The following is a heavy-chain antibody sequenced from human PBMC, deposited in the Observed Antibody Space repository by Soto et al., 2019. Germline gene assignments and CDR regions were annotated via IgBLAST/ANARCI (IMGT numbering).Heavy chain of an antibody. J-gene: IGHJ6*02. D-gene: IGHD3-3*01. V-gene: IGHV5-10-1*01. CDR2: IDPSDSYT. CDR1: GYSFTSYW. CDR3: ARRYDFWSGYSDYYGMDV. Sequence: GESLKISCKGSGYSFTSYWISWVRQMPGKGLEWMGRIDPSDSYTSYSPSFQGHVTISADKSISTAYLQWSSLKASDTAMYYCARRYDFWSGYSDYYGMDVWGQGTTVTVSS.